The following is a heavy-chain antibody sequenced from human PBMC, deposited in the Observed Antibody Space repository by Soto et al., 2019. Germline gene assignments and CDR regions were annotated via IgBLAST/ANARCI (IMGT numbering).Heavy chain of an antibody. V-gene: IGHV3-66*01. J-gene: IGHJ4*02. Sequence: GGSLRLSCAASGFTVSSNYMSWVRQAPGKGLEWVSVIYSGGSTYYADSVKGRFTISRDNSKNTLYLQMNSLRAEDTAVYYCARDTYDFWSGSSRGFDYWGQGTLVTVSS. CDR2: IYSGGST. D-gene: IGHD3-3*01. CDR3: ARDTYDFWSGSSRGFDY. CDR1: GFTVSSNY.